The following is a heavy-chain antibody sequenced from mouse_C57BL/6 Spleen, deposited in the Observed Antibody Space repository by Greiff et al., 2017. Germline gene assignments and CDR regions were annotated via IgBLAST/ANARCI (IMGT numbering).Heavy chain of an antibody. CDR3: ARAMVTMDY. J-gene: IGHJ4*01. D-gene: IGHD2-2*01. CDR2: IYPGDGDT. V-gene: IGHV1-82*01. Sequence: VQLQQSGPELVKPGASVKISCKASGYAFSSSWMNWVKQRPGKGLEWIGRIYPGDGDTNYNGKFKGKATLTADKSSSTAYMQLSSLTSEDSAVYYCARAMVTMDYWGQGTSVTVSS. CDR1: GYAFSSSW.